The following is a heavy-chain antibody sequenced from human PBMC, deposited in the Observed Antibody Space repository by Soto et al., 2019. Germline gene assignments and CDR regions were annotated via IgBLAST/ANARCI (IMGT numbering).Heavy chain of an antibody. V-gene: IGHV5-10-1*01. CDR1: GYSFAGYW. Sequence: GESLKISCKGSGYSFAGYWSTWVRQKQGKGLEWRGRIDPSDSQTYYSPSFRGHVTISVTKSITTVFLQWSSLRASDTAMYYCARQIYDSDTGPNFQYYFDSWGQGTPVTVSS. CDR2: IDPSDSQT. J-gene: IGHJ4*02. D-gene: IGHD3-22*01. CDR3: ARQIYDSDTGPNFQYYFDS.